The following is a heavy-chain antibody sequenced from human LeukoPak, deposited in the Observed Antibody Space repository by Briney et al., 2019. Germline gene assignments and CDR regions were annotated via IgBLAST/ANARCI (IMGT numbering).Heavy chain of an antibody. V-gene: IGHV4-59*08. CDR1: FGTFSRYD. CDR3: ARHSLLFYGSGSYFLNSMDV. Sequence: SETLSLTCTVSFGTFSRYDWSWIRQPPGKGLEWIGNICDSQIPSYNPSLKGRVTISVDTAQNQFSLNLSSVTAADTAVYYCARHSLLFYGSGSYFLNSMDVWGQGTTVTVSS. CDR2: ICDSQIP. J-gene: IGHJ6*02. D-gene: IGHD3-10*01.